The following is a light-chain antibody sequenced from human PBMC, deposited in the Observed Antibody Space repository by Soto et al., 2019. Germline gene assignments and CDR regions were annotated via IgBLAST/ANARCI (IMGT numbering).Light chain of an antibody. Sequence: QSALTQPPSASGSLGQSVTISCTGTSSDMGTYDYVSWYQQHPGRAPKLIIFEVSKRPSGVPDRFSGSKSGNTASLIVSGLQADDEAEYHCSSYTGDDFTFVFGTGTKVTVL. V-gene: IGLV2-8*01. CDR2: EVS. CDR1: SSDMGTYDY. CDR3: SSYTGDDFTFV. J-gene: IGLJ1*01.